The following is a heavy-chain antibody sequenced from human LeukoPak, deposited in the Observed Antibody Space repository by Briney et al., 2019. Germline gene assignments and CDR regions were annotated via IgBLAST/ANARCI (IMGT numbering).Heavy chain of an antibody. CDR1: GFTFSSYW. Sequence: GGSLRLSCAASGFTFSSYWMSWVRQAPGKGLEWVANIKQDGSEKYYVDSVKGRFTISRDNSKNTLYLQMNSLRAEDTAVYYCARDSFRDYGDNDAFDIWGQGTMVTVSS. CDR2: IKQDGSEK. D-gene: IGHD4-17*01. J-gene: IGHJ3*02. V-gene: IGHV3-7*03. CDR3: ARDSFRDYGDNDAFDI.